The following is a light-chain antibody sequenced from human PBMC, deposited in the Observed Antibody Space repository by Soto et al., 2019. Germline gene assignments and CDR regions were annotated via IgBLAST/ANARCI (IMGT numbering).Light chain of an antibody. CDR2: AAS. CDR1: QSISTY. V-gene: IGKV1-39*01. CDR3: QQSYSTLFT. Sequence: DIQMTQSPSSLSASVGDRVTITCRASQSISTYLNWYQKKPGKAPMLLIYAASSLQSGVPSRFSGSGSGTEFTLTISSLQPEDFATYYCQQSYSTLFTFGPGTKVDIK. J-gene: IGKJ3*01.